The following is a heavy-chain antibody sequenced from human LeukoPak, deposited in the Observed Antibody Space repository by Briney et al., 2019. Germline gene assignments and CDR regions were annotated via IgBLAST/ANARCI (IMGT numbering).Heavy chain of an antibody. Sequence: KTSQTLSLTCTVSGGSISSGDYYWSWIRQPPGKGLEWIGYIYYSGSTYYNPSLKSRVTISVDTSKNQFSLKLSSVTAADTAVYYCARGYSYALRGIDYWGQGTLVTVSS. D-gene: IGHD5-18*01. J-gene: IGHJ4*02. CDR2: IYYSGST. CDR1: GGSISSGDYY. V-gene: IGHV4-30-4*01. CDR3: ARGYSYALRGIDY.